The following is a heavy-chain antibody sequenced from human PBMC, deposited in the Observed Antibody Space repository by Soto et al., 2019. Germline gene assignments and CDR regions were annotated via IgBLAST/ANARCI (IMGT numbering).Heavy chain of an antibody. D-gene: IGHD6-13*01. CDR3: ATKSWHDAFDI. Sequence: GGSLRLSCAASGFTVSSNYMSWVRQAPGKGLEWVSVIYSGGSTYYADSGKGRFTISRDNSKNTLYLQMNSLRAEDTAVYYCATKSWHDAFDIWGQGTMVTVSS. CDR1: GFTVSSNY. V-gene: IGHV3-66*01. CDR2: IYSGGST. J-gene: IGHJ3*02.